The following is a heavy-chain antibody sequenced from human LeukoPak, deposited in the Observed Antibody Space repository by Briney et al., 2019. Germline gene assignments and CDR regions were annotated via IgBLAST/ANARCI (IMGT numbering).Heavy chain of an antibody. CDR3: ASWGYYDSSGYYQIDY. CDR2: IYSGGST. CDR1: GFTVSSNY. Sequence: QPGGSLRLXCAASGFTVSSNYMSWVRQAPGKGLEWVSVIYSGGSTYYADSVKGRFTISRDNSKTTLYLQMNSLRAEDTAVYYCASWGYYDSSGYYQIDYWGQGTLVTVSS. V-gene: IGHV3-66*02. D-gene: IGHD3-22*01. J-gene: IGHJ4*02.